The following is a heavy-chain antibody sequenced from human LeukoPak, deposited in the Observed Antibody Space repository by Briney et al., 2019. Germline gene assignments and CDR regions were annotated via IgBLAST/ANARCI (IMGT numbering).Heavy chain of an antibody. CDR3: ARVLEGVEQWLVPVDYYYYYYMDV. V-gene: IGHV4-4*07. CDR1: GGSISSYY. D-gene: IGHD6-19*01. J-gene: IGHJ6*03. CDR2: IYTSGST. Sequence: SETLSLTCTVSGGSISSYYWSWIRQPAGKGLEWIGRIYTSGSTNYNPSLKSRVTMSVDTSKNQFSLKLSSVTAADTAVYCCARVLEGVEQWLVPVDYYYYYYMDVWGKGTTVTVSS.